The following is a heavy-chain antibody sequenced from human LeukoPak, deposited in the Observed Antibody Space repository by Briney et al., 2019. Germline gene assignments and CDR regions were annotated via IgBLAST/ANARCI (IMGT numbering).Heavy chain of an antibody. CDR2: IYYSGST. D-gene: IGHD3-10*01. Sequence: SETLSLTCTVYGGSTSSHYWSWIRQPPGKGLEWIGYIYYSGSTNYNPSLKSRVTISVDTSKNQFSLKLSSVTAADTAVYYCARDHGDYYCSGSYYIGDYYYMDVWGKGTTVTVSS. V-gene: IGHV4-59*11. J-gene: IGHJ6*03. CDR3: ARDHGDYYCSGSYYIGDYYYMDV. CDR1: GGSTSSHY.